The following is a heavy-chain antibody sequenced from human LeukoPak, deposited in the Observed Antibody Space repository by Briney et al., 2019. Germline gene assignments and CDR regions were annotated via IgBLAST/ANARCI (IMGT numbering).Heavy chain of an antibody. CDR1: GGSISSSSHS. CDR2: IYYTGRT. V-gene: IGHV4-39*01. CDR3: AQSLGSGNWIGNWFDP. J-gene: IGHJ5*02. D-gene: IGHD1-1*01. Sequence: SGTLSLTCTVSGGSISSSSHSWGWIRQPPGKGLEWTGTIYYTGRTYYNPSLESRLTISVDTSKNQFSLKQTSVTAADTAIYYCAQSLGSGNWIGNWFDPWGQGTLVTVSS.